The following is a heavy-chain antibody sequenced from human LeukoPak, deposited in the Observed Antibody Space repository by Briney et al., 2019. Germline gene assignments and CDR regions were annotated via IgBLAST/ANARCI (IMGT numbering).Heavy chain of an antibody. CDR3: TVRIVVVTAPDY. J-gene: IGHJ4*02. Sequence: SGGSLRLSCAASGFTFSNAWMSWVRQAPGKGLEWVGRIKSKTDGGTTDYAAPVKGRFTISRDDSKTTLYLQMNSLKTEDTAVYYCTVRIVVVTAPDYWGQGTLVTVSS. V-gene: IGHV3-15*01. CDR2: IKSKTDGGTT. D-gene: IGHD2-21*02. CDR1: GFTFSNAW.